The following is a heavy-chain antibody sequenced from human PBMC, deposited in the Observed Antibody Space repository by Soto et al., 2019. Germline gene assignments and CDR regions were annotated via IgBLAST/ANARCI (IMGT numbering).Heavy chain of an antibody. Sequence: PGGSLRLSCAASGFTFDDYAMHWVRLVPGKGLEWVSSINWNGDTRGYADSVKGRFTISRDNAKNSLYLQMSSLRAEDTALYYCAKDPNSWGAISFFGHWGQGTLVTVSS. CDR2: INWNGDTR. CDR1: GFTFDDYA. CDR3: AKDPNSWGAISFFGH. D-gene: IGHD1-26*01. J-gene: IGHJ4*02. V-gene: IGHV3-9*01.